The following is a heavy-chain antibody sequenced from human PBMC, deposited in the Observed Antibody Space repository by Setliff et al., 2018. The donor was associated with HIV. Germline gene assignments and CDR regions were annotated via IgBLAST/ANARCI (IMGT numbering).Heavy chain of an antibody. Sequence: PGESLKISCKGSGYSFTDYWIGWVRQMPGKGLEWMGIIYPADSETRYNPSFQGQVTISADKSISTAYLQWTGVKASDTAMYYCARRSRYSGSFLTTYYFDSWGQGALVTVSS. CDR2: IYPADSET. V-gene: IGHV5-51*01. CDR3: ARRSRYSGSFLTTYYFDS. D-gene: IGHD1-26*01. J-gene: IGHJ4*02. CDR1: GYSFTDYW.